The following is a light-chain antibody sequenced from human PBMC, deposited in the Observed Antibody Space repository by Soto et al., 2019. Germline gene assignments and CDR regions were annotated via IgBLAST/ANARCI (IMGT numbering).Light chain of an antibody. Sequence: QLVLTQPPSASGTPGQRVTISCSGSSSNIGSNTGNWYQQLPGTAPQLLVYSDNQRPSGVPDRISGSKSGTSASLAISGLQSEDEADYYCAAWDDSLNGWVFGGGTKLTVL. CDR1: SSNIGSNT. CDR3: AAWDDSLNGWV. CDR2: SDN. J-gene: IGLJ3*02. V-gene: IGLV1-44*01.